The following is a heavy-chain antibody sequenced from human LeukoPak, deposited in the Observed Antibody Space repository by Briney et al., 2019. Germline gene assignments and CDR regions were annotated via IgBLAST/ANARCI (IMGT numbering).Heavy chain of an antibody. J-gene: IGHJ4*02. V-gene: IGHV1-2*02. Sequence: ASVKVSCKASGYTFTDYYMQWVRQAPGQGLECMGWINPNGGGTKYAQKFQGRVTMTRDTSISTAYMEVTSLRSDDTAVYYCARDRGSGWPDYWGQGTLVTVSS. CDR2: INPNGGGT. CDR1: GYTFTDYY. D-gene: IGHD6-19*01. CDR3: ARDRGSGWPDY.